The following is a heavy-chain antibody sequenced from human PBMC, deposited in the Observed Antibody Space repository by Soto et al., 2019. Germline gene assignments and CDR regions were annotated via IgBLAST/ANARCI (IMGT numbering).Heavy chain of an antibody. Sequence: EVKLVESGGGLVKPGGSLRLSCAASGFTFSSDSMGWVRQAPGKGLGGVASISSSGSFVNYIDSVKGRFTISRDNAKNSLYLQMRSLKDEDTAVYYCARDPPSGTTLDWFDSWGQGTLVTVSS. CDR1: GFTFSSDS. CDR3: ARDPPSGTTLDWFDS. V-gene: IGHV3-21*01. CDR2: ISSSGSFV. J-gene: IGHJ5*01. D-gene: IGHD1-7*01.